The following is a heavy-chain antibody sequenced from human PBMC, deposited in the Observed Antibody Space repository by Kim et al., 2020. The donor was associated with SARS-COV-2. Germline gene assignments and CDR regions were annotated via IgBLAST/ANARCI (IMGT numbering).Heavy chain of an antibody. CDR3: ARDPGYYYGSGSYGFLDY. CDR1: GFTFSSYG. Sequence: PGGSLRLSCAASGFTFSSYGMHWVRQAPGKGLEWVAVIWYDGSNKYYADSVKGRFTISRDNSKNTLYLQMNSLRAEDTAVYYCARDPGYYYGSGSYGFLDYWGQGTLVTVSS. CDR2: IWYDGSNK. J-gene: IGHJ4*02. D-gene: IGHD3-10*01. V-gene: IGHV3-33*01.